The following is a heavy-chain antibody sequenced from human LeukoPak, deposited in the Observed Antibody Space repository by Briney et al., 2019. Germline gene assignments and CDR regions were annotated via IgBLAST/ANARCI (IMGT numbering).Heavy chain of an antibody. J-gene: IGHJ4*02. D-gene: IGHD5-18*01. CDR1: GGTFSSYA. Sequence: ASVKVSCKASGGTFSSYAISWVRQAPGQGLEWMGWMNPNSGNTGYAQKFQGRVTMTRNTSISTAYMELSSLRSEDTAVYYCARGRYSYTDYWGQGTLVTVSS. V-gene: IGHV1-8*02. CDR3: ARGRYSYTDY. CDR2: MNPNSGNT.